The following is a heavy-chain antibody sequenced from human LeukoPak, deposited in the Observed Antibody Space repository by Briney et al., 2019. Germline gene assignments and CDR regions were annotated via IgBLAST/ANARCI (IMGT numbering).Heavy chain of an antibody. CDR3: ATQNFDY. Sequence: GGSLRLSCAASGFTLSSYGMSWVRQAPGKGLEWVSVITGSSGSTYYADSVKGRFTISRDNSKNTLSLQMNSLRAEDTAVYYCATQNFDYWGQGTLVTVSS. J-gene: IGHJ4*02. CDR2: ITGSSGST. CDR1: GFTLSSYG. V-gene: IGHV3-23*01.